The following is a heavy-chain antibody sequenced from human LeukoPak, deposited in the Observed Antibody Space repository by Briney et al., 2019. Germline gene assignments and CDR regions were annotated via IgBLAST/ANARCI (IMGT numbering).Heavy chain of an antibody. J-gene: IGHJ2*01. V-gene: IGHV4-4*02. D-gene: IGHD6-19*01. CDR1: GGSLSSSNW. CDR2: IYHSGST. CDR3: ASVLSGTSSGWYKGDWYFDL. Sequence: SETLSLTCAVSGGSLSSSNWWSWVRQPPGKGLEWIGEIYHSGSTNYNPSLKSRVTISVDKSKNQFSLKLSSVTAADTAVYYCASVLSGTSSGWYKGDWYFDLWGRGTLVTVSS.